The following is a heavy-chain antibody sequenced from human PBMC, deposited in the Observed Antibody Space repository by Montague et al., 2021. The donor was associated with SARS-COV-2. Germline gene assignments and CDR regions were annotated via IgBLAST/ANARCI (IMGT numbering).Heavy chain of an antibody. V-gene: IGHV4-61*01. D-gene: IGHD2/OR15-2a*01. J-gene: IGHJ4*02. CDR3: ARNMAY. CDR1: GVSVSNPYYH. Sequence: SETLSLTCTVSGVSVSNPYYHWSWIRQPPGKGLEWIGYLDYGGRHNYSPSLYSRVTISLDTSTSPLSLRLTSVTAAASARYYCARNMAYWCQGVLVTV. CDR2: LDYGGRH.